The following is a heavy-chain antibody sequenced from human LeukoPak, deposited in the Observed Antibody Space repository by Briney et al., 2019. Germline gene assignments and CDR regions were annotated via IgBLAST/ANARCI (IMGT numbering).Heavy chain of an antibody. Sequence: GGSLRLSCAASGFTFSSYEMNWVRQAPGKGLEGVSYISSSGSTIYYADSVKGRFTISRDNAKNSLYLQMNSLRAEDTAVYYCARAHFTYYYGSGSYYFDYWGQGTLVTVSS. V-gene: IGHV3-48*03. D-gene: IGHD3-10*01. CDR2: ISSSGSTI. CDR1: GFTFSSYE. J-gene: IGHJ4*02. CDR3: ARAHFTYYYGSGSYYFDY.